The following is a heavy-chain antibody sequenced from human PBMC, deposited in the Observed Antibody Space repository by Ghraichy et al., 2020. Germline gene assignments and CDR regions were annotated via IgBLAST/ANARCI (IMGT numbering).Heavy chain of an antibody. D-gene: IGHD3-10*01. CDR3: ARGYGSGSYRYYYYMDV. CDR2: ISSSSSTI. CDR1: GFTFSSYS. Sequence: GSLRLSCAASGFTFSSYSMNWVRQAPGKGLEWVSYISSSSSTIYYADSVKGRFTISRDNAKNSLYLQMNSLRDEDTAVYYCARGYGSGSYRYYYYMDVWGKGTTVTVSS. V-gene: IGHV3-48*02. J-gene: IGHJ6*03.